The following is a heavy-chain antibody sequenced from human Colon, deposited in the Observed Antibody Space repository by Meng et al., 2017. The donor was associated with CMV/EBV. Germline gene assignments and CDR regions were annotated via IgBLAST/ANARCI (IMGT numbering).Heavy chain of an antibody. Sequence: EQPEESCGRRVQPGESLRRSGADSGVRFSSKWKHLGRHGPGKWLVWTSRINTAGSTTYYADFVKGRFSISRHNAKNTLYLQMNSLRAEDTAVYYCASRDYWGQGTLVTVSS. CDR3: ASRDY. J-gene: IGHJ4*02. V-gene: IGHV3-74*01. CDR1: GVRFSSKW. CDR2: INTAGSTT.